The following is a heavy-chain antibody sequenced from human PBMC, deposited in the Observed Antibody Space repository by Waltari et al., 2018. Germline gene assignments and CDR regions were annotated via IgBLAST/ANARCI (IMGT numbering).Heavy chain of an antibody. CDR1: GYTFTSYG. CDR2: ISAYNGNT. CDR3: ARERRITIFGGIGGYYYMDV. D-gene: IGHD3-3*01. V-gene: IGHV1-18*01. Sequence: QVQLVQSGAEVKKPGASVKVSCKASGYTFTSYGISWVRQAPGQGLEWMGWISAYNGNTNYAQKLQGRVTMTTDTSTSTAYMELRSLRSDDTAVYYCARERRITIFGGIGGYYYMDVGGKGTTVTVSS. J-gene: IGHJ6*03.